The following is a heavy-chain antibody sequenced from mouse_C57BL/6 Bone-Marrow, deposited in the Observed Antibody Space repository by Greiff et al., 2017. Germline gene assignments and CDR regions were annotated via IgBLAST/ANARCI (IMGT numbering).Heavy chain of an antibody. CDR2: ISNLAYSI. Sequence: EVKLMESGGGLVQPGGSLKLSCAASGFTFSDYGMAWVRQAPRKGPAWVAFISNLAYSIYYADTVTGRFTISRENAKNTLYLEMSSLRSEDTAMYYCAKGDWFAYWGQGTLVTVSA. CDR1: GFTFSDYG. J-gene: IGHJ3*01. V-gene: IGHV5-15*01. CDR3: AKGDWFAY.